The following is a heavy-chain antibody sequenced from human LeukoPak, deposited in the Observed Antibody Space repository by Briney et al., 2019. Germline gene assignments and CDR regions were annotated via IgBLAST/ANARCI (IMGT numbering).Heavy chain of an antibody. V-gene: IGHV3-30*18. CDR2: ISYDGSNK. CDR3: AKKNFGYCSGGSCYGDYGMDV. D-gene: IGHD2-15*01. CDR1: GFTFSSYG. J-gene: IGHJ6*02. Sequence: PGVSLRLSCAASGFTFSSYGMHWVRQAPGKGLEWVAVISYDGSNKYYADSVKGRFTISRDNSKNTLYLQMNSLRAEDTAVYYCAKKNFGYCSGGSCYGDYGMDVWGQGTTVTLSS.